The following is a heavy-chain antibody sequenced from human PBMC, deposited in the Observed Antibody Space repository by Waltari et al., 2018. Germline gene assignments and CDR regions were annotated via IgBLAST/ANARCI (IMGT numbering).Heavy chain of an antibody. Sequence: EVQLLESGGGLVQPGGSLRLSCAASGFTFSSYAMSWVRQAPGKGLEWVSAISGSGGSTYYADSVKGRFTISRDNSKNTLYLQMNSLRAEDTAVYYCAKGTPRTGRTIFGVVNPAGFDYWGQGTLVTVSS. V-gene: IGHV3-23*01. CDR3: AKGTPRTGRTIFGVVNPAGFDY. CDR2: ISGSGGST. J-gene: IGHJ4*02. CDR1: GFTFSSYA. D-gene: IGHD3-3*01.